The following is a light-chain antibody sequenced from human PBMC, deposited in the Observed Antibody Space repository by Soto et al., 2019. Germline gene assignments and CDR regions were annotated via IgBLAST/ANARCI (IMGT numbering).Light chain of an antibody. Sequence: QSVLTQPPSVSAAPGQKVTISCSGSSYNIGGNYVSWYVQLPGTAPKFLIYGNNKRPSGIPDRFSGSKSGTSATLGITGLQTEDEADYHCATWDSSLGSVVFGGGTKVTVL. CDR1: SYNIGGNY. CDR3: ATWDSSLGSVV. J-gene: IGLJ3*02. V-gene: IGLV1-51*01. CDR2: GNN.